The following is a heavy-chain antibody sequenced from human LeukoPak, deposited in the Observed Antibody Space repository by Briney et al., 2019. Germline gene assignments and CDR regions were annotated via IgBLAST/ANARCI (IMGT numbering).Heavy chain of an antibody. CDR1: GYTFTSYD. D-gene: IGHD2-15*01. CDR2: MNPNSGNT. J-gene: IGHJ5*02. CDR3: ARAGYCSGGSCYDWFDP. Sequence: ASVKVSCKASGYTFTSYDINWVRQATGQGLEWMGWMNPNSGNTGYAQKFQGRVTMTRNTSISTAYMELSSLRSEDTAVYCCARAGYCSGGSCYDWFDPWGQGTLVTVSS. V-gene: IGHV1-8*01.